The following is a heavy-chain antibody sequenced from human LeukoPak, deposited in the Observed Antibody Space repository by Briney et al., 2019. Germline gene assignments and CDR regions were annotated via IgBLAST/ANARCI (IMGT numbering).Heavy chain of an antibody. CDR2: IYYSGST. Sequence: SSETLSLTCSVSGGFNTHYYWSWIRQPPGKGLEWIGYIYYSGSTNYNPSLKSRVTISVDTSKNQLSLKLSSVTAADTAVYYCAREMATIIRAFDIWGQGTMVTVSS. V-gene: IGHV4-59*01. CDR3: AREMATIIRAFDI. D-gene: IGHD5-24*01. J-gene: IGHJ3*02. CDR1: GGFNTHYY.